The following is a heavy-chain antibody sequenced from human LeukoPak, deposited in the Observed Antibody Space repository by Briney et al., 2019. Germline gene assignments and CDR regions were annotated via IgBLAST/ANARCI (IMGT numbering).Heavy chain of an antibody. D-gene: IGHD3-22*01. CDR2: IYYSGST. V-gene: IGHV4-31*03. J-gene: IGHJ4*02. Sequence: PSETLSLTCTVSGGSISSGGYHWSWIRQHPGEGLEWIGYIYYSGSTYYNPSLKSRVTVSVDTSKNQFSLKLSSVTAADTAVYYCARVYKETYDSSGYYLGGPVDYWGQGTLVTVSS. CDR1: GGSISSGGYH. CDR3: ARVYKETYDSSGYYLGGPVDY.